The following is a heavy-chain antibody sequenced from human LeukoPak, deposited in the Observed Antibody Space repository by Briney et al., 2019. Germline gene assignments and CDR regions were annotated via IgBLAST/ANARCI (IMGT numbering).Heavy chain of an antibody. CDR1: GFTLSQYD. CDR3: ATNPGRGEPDAGEYYYFMDV. J-gene: IGHJ6*03. Sequence: GRTLRLSCAVSGFTLSQYDMTWARHARARGLEWGSYIGCSTRPLHYAESARGRFTIYRYHPKKSLSLQMYTLRAEHTRLYVCATNPGRGEPDAGEYYYFMDVWGKGATVTVSS. V-gene: IGHV3-48*03. D-gene: IGHD3-10*01. CDR2: IGCSTRPL.